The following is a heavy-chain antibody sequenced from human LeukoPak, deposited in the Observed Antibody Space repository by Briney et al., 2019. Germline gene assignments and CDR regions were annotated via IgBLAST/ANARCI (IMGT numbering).Heavy chain of an antibody. CDR1: GYTFTDYY. CDR2: MNPNSGGT. Sequence: ASVKVSCKASGYTFTDYYIHWVRQAPGVGLEWMGWMNPNSGGTNYAQKFQGRVTMTRDTSISTAYMELSTLRSDDTAVYYCARGLLVSGCGLFDYWGQGTLVTVSS. CDR3: ARGLLVSGCGLFDY. J-gene: IGHJ4*02. V-gene: IGHV1-2*02. D-gene: IGHD6-19*01.